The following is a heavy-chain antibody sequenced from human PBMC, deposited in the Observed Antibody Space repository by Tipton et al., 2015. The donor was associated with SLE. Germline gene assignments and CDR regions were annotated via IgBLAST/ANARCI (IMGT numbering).Heavy chain of an antibody. D-gene: IGHD3-22*01. CDR3: ATSLNYYDSSGPVA. CDR1: GGSVSSGTYY. CDR2: INYSGST. V-gene: IGHV4-61*01. J-gene: IGHJ3*01. Sequence: TLSLTCTVSGGSVSSGTYYWSWIRQSPGKGLEWIGEINYSGSTKYNPSLKSRVTISVDASKSQFSLKVNFMTAADTAVYYCATSLNYYDSSGPVAWGQGTMVTVSS.